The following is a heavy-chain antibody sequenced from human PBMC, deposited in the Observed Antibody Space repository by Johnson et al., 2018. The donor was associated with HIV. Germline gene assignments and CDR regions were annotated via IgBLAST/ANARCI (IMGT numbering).Heavy chain of an antibody. D-gene: IGHD5-24*01. J-gene: IGHJ3*02. V-gene: IGHV3-66*01. Sequence: VQLVESGGGVVRPGGSLRLSCAASGFTVSSYYMTWVRQAPGKGLEWVSVLFSGGSTYYADSVKGGFTISRDNTTHTLYLQMNSLRDEDTAVYYCARACRDCYTCDAFDIWGQGTMVTVSS. CDR2: LFSGGST. CDR1: GFTVSSYY. CDR3: ARACRDCYTCDAFDI.